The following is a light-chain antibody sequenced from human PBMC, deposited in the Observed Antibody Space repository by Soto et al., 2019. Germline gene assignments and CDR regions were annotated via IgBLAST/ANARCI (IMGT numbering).Light chain of an antibody. CDR3: SSYTSSSTVV. CDR1: SSDVGGYNY. Sequence: QSVLTQPASVSGSPGQSITISCTGTSSDVGGYNYVSWYQHHPGKAPKLMIYEVSNRPSGVSNRFSGSKSGNTASLTISGLQAEDGADYYCSSYTSSSTVVFGGGTKLTVL. V-gene: IGLV2-14*01. J-gene: IGLJ2*01. CDR2: EVS.